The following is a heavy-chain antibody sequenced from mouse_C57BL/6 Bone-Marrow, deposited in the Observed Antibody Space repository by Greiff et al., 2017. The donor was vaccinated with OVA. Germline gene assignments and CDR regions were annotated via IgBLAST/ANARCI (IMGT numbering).Heavy chain of an antibody. D-gene: IGHD2-1*01. J-gene: IGHJ4*01. CDR2: ISYSGST. CDR3: ARENYGIHYAMDY. V-gene: IGHV3-1*01. CDR1: GYSITSGYD. Sequence: EVKLVESGPGMVKPSQSLSLTCTVTGYSITSGYDWHWIRHFPGNKLEWMGYISYSGSTNYNPSLKSRISITHDTSKNHFFLKLNTVTTEDTATYYCARENYGIHYAMDYWGKGTSVTVSS.